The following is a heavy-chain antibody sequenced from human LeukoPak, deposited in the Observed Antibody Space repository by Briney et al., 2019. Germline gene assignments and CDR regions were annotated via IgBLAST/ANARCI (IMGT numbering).Heavy chain of an antibody. CDR3: ARDRTAVGINYDY. J-gene: IGHJ4*02. Sequence: GGSLRLSCAASGFTFSSYNMNWVRQAPGKGLEWVSAISSSSSYIYYADSVKGRFTISRDNAKNSLYLQMNSLRAEDTAGYYCARDRTAVGINYDYWGQGTLVTVSS. D-gene: IGHD6-13*01. CDR1: GFTFSSYN. V-gene: IGHV3-21*04. CDR2: ISSSSSYI.